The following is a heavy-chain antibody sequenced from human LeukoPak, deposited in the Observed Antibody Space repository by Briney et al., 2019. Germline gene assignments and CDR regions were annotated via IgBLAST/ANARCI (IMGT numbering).Heavy chain of an antibody. CDR1: GFTFSSYA. D-gene: IGHD6-19*01. V-gene: IGHV3-23*01. Sequence: GGSLRLSCAASGFTFSSYAMSWVRQAPGKGLEWVSAISGSGGSTYYADSVKGRFTISRDNSKNTLYLQMNSLRAEDTAVYYCAKPDSSGWYKEPLDYWGQGTLVTVSS. J-gene: IGHJ4*02. CDR2: ISGSGGST. CDR3: AKPDSSGWYKEPLDY.